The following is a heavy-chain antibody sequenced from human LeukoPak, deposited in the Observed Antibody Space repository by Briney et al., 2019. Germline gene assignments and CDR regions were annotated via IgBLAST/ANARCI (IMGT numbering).Heavy chain of an antibody. CDR1: GFTFSSYW. D-gene: IGHD3-22*01. CDR3: ARDLYRIVVVPHYFDY. CDR2: INPDGLST. J-gene: IGHJ4*02. V-gene: IGHV3-74*01. Sequence: GGSLRLSCAASGFTFSSYWIHWVRQAPGKGRLWVSRINPDGLSTSHADPVKGRFTISRDNAKNTLYLQMNSLRAEDTAVYYCARDLYRIVVVPHYFDYWGQGTLVTVSS.